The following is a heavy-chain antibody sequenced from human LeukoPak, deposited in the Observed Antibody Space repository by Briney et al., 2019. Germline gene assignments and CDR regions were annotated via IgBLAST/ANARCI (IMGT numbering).Heavy chain of an antibody. V-gene: IGHV6-1*01. Sequence: SQTLSLTCAISGDSVSSNNGAWNWIRQSPSRGLEWLGRTYYRSKWYNDYPESLISRITISPVTSKNQFSLQLYSVTPEDTAVYYCARDVGTTGWHTFDYWGQGTLVTVSS. D-gene: IGHD3-9*01. CDR2: TYYRSKWYN. CDR3: ARDVGTTGWHTFDY. CDR1: GDSVSSNNGA. J-gene: IGHJ4*02.